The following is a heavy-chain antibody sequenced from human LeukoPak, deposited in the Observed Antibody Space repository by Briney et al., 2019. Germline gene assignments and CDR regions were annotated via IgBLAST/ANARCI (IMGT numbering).Heavy chain of an antibody. Sequence: PGGSLRLSCAAPGFTFSKFSMHWVRQAPGKGLVWVSRIRNDGSTTNYADSVKGRFAVSRDDAKNTLYVEMHSLRAEDTAVYYCARGLNYGLDVWGQGTTVSVSS. V-gene: IGHV3-74*01. J-gene: IGHJ6*02. CDR2: IRNDGSTT. CDR1: GFTFSKFS. CDR3: ARGLNYGLDV.